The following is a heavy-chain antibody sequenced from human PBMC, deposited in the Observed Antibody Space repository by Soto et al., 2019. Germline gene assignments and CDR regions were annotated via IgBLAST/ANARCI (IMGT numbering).Heavy chain of an antibody. CDR1: GGTFSSYA. CDR2: IIPIFGTA. D-gene: IGHD6-6*01. J-gene: IGHJ6*02. CDR3: ARTLRSSRSSRGYYYYYGMDV. Sequence: SVKVSCKASGGTFSSYAISWVRQAPGQGVEWMGGIIPIFGTANYAQKFQGRVTITADESTSTAYMELSSLRSEDTAVYYCARTLRSSRSSRGYYYYYGMDVWGQGTTVTVSS. V-gene: IGHV1-69*13.